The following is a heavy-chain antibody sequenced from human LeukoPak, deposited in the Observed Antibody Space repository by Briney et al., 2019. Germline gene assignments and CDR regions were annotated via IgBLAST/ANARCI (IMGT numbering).Heavy chain of an antibody. J-gene: IGHJ5*02. CDR2: ISWNSGSI. D-gene: IGHD1-26*01. V-gene: IGHV3-9*01. CDR3: AKGTEWEPPSA. CDR1: GFTFDDYA. Sequence: PGGSLRLSCAASGFTFDDYAMHWVRQAPGKGLEWVSGISWNSGSIGYADSVKGQFTISRDNAKNSLYLQMNSLRAEDTALYYCAKGTEWEPPSAWGQGTLVTVSS.